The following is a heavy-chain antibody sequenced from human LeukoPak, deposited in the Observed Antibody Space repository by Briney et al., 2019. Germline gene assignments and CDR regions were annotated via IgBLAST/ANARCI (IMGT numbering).Heavy chain of an antibody. CDR1: GYTFTGYY. CDR3: ARNYYDNSGYYYDLDY. CDR2: INTNTGNP. D-gene: IGHD3-22*01. V-gene: IGHV7-4-1*02. J-gene: IGHJ4*02. Sequence: GASVKVSCKASGYTFTGYYMHWVRQAPGQGLEWMGWINTNTGNPTFAQGFTGRFVFSLDTSVSTAYLQIISLKAEDTAVYYCARNYYDNSGYYYDLDYWGQGTLVTVSS.